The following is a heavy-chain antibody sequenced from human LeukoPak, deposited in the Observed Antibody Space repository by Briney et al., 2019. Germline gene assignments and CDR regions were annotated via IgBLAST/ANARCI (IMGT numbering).Heavy chain of an antibody. D-gene: IGHD2-2*01. CDR2: INQDESKK. CDR1: GFTFSNDW. CDR3: ARDHAYRADY. V-gene: IGHV3-7*01. Sequence: GGSLRLSCAASGFTFSNDWVCWVRQAPGKGLEWVANINQDESKKYYADSVKSRFTISRDNAKNSLYLQMSSLTAEDTAIYYCARDHAYRADYWGQGTLVTVSS. J-gene: IGHJ4*02.